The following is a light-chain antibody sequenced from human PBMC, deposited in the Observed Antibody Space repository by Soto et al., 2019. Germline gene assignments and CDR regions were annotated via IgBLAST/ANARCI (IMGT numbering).Light chain of an antibody. CDR2: GAS. Sequence: EIVLTQSPATLSLSPWERATLSCRASQSVSSSYLAWYQQKPSQAPRLLIYGASSRAAGIPGRFSGSGSGEDFTLTISRLEPEDFAVYYCQQYGSSPTFGQGTKVDIK. CDR3: QQYGSSPT. J-gene: IGKJ1*01. V-gene: IGKV3-20*01. CDR1: QSVSSSY.